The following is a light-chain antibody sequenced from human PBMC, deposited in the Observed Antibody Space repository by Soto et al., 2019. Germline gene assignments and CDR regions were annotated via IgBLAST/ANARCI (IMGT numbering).Light chain of an antibody. CDR3: QQSYSSPLLA. V-gene: IGKV1-39*01. CDR2: GVS. Sequence: DIHMTQSPSSLYASIGDRVTITCRASQIIDSYLNWYQQKGGKAPKLLIYGVSKLQSGVPPRFSGSGSGTEFSLPITGRQPEDFATYYCQQSYSSPLLAFGGGTKVEIK. CDR1: QIIDSY. J-gene: IGKJ4*01.